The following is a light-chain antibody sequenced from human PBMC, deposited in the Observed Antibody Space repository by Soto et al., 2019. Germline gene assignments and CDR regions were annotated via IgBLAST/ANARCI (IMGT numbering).Light chain of an antibody. V-gene: IGKV1-17*01. CDR3: LQHNTSPLT. Sequence: DIEMTQSPSTLSASVGDRVTITCRASQSVRSDLGWYQQKPGKAPKRLIYAASSSPSGVPSRFSGSGSGTEFTLTISRLQPEDFATYYCLQHNTSPLTFGGGTKVEIK. CDR1: QSVRSD. J-gene: IGKJ4*01. CDR2: AAS.